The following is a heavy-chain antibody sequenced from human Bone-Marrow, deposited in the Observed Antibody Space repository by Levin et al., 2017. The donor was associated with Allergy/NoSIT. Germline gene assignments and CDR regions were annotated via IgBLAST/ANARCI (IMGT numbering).Heavy chain of an antibody. CDR1: GFTFSSYE. CDR3: AKSPTLTGYYEWFDP. D-gene: IGHD3-9*01. CDR2: ISSSGSTI. J-gene: IGHJ5*02. V-gene: IGHV3-48*03. Sequence: GGSLRLSCAASGFTFSSYEMNWVRQAPGKGLEWVSYISSSGSTIYYADSVKGRFTISRDNAKNSLYLQMDSLSADDTAIYYCAKSPTLTGYYEWFDPWGQGTLVTVSS.